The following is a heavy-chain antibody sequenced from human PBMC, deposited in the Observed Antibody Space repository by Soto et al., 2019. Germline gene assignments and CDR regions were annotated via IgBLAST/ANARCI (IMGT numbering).Heavy chain of an antibody. CDR3: ASGGGEGAMDV. D-gene: IGHD3-10*01. J-gene: IGHJ6*02. CDR1: GGTFGDYG. V-gene: IGHV1-69*01. Sequence: QMHLVQSGPEVRKPGSSVKVSCKASGGTFGDYGIDWVRQAPGHGLEWMGGIIPVFRTPRNAQKFEGRVSLTVDEVTSTAFIELTGLRPGDTATYYCASGGGEGAMDVWGQGTTVIVSS. CDR2: IIPVFRTP.